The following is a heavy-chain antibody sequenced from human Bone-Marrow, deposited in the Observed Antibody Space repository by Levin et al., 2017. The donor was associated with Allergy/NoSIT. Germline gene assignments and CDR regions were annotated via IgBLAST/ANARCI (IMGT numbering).Heavy chain of an antibody. CDR2: IWFDGNNQ. Sequence: GESLKISCAASGFSFKNSGMLWVRQAPGKGLEWVAVIWFDGNNQYYADSVKGRFTISRDNSKNTLYLQMNSLRTEDTAVYYCAKDDFDFWSGYYETHHMDVWGKGTTVTVSS. CDR3: AKDDFDFWSGYYETHHMDV. D-gene: IGHD3-3*01. J-gene: IGHJ6*03. CDR1: GFSFKNSG. V-gene: IGHV3-30*02.